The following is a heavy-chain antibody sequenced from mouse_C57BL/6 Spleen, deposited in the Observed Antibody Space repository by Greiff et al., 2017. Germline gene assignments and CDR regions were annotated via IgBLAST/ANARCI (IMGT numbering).Heavy chain of an antibody. CDR2: ILPGSGST. Sequence: LQESGAELMKPGASVKLSCKATGYTFTGYWIEWVKQRPGHGLEWIGEILPGSGSTNYNAKFKGKATFTADTSSNTAYMQLSSLTTEDSAIYYCARGGYDYVDDPFDYWGQGTTLTVSS. CDR3: ARGGYDYVDDPFDY. D-gene: IGHD2-4*01. V-gene: IGHV1-9*01. J-gene: IGHJ2*01. CDR1: GYTFTGYW.